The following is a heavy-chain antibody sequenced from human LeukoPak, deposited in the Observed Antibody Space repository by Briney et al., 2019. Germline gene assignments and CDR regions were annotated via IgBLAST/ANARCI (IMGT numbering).Heavy chain of an antibody. J-gene: IGHJ4*02. CDR3: AQRRDCFDY. CDR2: IKQDGNEK. V-gene: IGHV3-7*03. D-gene: IGHD2-2*01. CDR1: GFTFSRSW. Sequence: GGSLRLSCAASGFTFSRSWMSWVRQAPGKGLEWVANIKQDGNEKYYVDSVKGRFTISRDNAKNSLYLQMSSLRAEDTAVYYRAQRRDCFDYWGQGTLVTVSS.